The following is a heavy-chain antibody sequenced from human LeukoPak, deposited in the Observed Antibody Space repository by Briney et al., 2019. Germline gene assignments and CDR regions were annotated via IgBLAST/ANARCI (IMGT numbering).Heavy chain of an antibody. V-gene: IGHV3-20*04. CDR2: INWNGGST. CDR1: GFTFDDYG. D-gene: IGHD4-23*01. Sequence: GGSLRLSCAASGFTFDDYGMSWVRQAPGKGLEWVSGINWNGGSTGYADSVKGRFTISRDNAKNSLYLQMNSLRAEDTALYYCARDDYGGNGRGVDYWGQGTLVTVSS. CDR3: ARDDYGGNGRGVDY. J-gene: IGHJ4*02.